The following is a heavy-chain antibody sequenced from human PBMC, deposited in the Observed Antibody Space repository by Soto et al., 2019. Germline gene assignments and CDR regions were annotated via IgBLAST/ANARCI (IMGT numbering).Heavy chain of an antibody. CDR2: IYHSGST. CDR1: GGSISSSNW. D-gene: IGHD3-22*01. J-gene: IGHJ4*02. Sequence: SETLSLTCAVSGGSISSSNWWSWVRQPPGKGLEWIVEIYHSGSTNYNPSLKSRVTISVDKSKNQFSLKLSSVTAADTAVYYCARGSYYYDSSGYYYVGDFDYWGQGTLVTVSS. V-gene: IGHV4-4*02. CDR3: ARGSYYYDSSGYYYVGDFDY.